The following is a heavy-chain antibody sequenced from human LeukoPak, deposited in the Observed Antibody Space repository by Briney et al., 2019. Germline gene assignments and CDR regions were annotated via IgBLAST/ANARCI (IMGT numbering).Heavy chain of an antibody. J-gene: IGHJ5*02. V-gene: IGHV4-59*01. CDR3: ARAKITAADIDRPFDP. Sequence: SETLSLTCAVYGGSFSGYYWSWIRQPPGKGLEWIGYIYYSGSTNYNPSLKSRVTISVDTSKNQFSLKLSSVTAADTALYYCARAKITAADIDRPFDPWGQGTLVTVSS. CDR1: GGSFSGYY. D-gene: IGHD6-13*01. CDR2: IYYSGST.